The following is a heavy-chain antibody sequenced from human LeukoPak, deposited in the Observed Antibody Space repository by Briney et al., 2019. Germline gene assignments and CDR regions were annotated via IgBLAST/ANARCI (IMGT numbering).Heavy chain of an antibody. CDR1: GGSFSGYY. CDR2: INHSGST. V-gene: IGHV4-34*01. Sequence: PSETLSLTCAVYGGSFSGYYWSWIRQPPGKGLEWIGEINHSGSTNYNPSLKGRVTISVDTSKNQFSLKLSSVTAADTAVYYCARVRITFGGVIAFDYWGQGTLVTVSS. D-gene: IGHD3-16*02. J-gene: IGHJ4*02. CDR3: ARVRITFGGVIAFDY.